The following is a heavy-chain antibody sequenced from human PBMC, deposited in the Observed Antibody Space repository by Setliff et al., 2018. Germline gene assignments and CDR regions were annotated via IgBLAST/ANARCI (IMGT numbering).Heavy chain of an antibody. CDR2: FDPEDGET. D-gene: IGHD3-3*01. CDR1: GYTLTELS. Sequence: ASVKVSCKVSGYTLTELSMHWVRQAPGKGLEWMGGFDPEDGETIYAQKFQGRVTMTEDTSTDTDYMELSSLRSEDTAVYYCAREASVDFWSGYPYYYYMDVWGKGTTVTVSS. CDR3: AREASVDFWSGYPYYYYMDV. J-gene: IGHJ6*03. V-gene: IGHV1-24*01.